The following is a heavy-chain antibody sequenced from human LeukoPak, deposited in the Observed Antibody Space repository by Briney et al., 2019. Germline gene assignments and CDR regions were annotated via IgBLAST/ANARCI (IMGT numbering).Heavy chain of an antibody. CDR3: ARETNSVDTAMVSD. V-gene: IGHV3-7*01. CDR1: GFTFSSYW. CDR2: IKQDGSEK. Sequence: GGSLRLSCAASGFTFSSYWMSWVRQAPGKGLEWVANIKQDGSEKYYVDSVKGRFTISRDNAKNSLYLQMNSLRAEDTAVYYCARETNSVDTAMVSDWGQGTLVTVSS. J-gene: IGHJ4*02. D-gene: IGHD5-18*01.